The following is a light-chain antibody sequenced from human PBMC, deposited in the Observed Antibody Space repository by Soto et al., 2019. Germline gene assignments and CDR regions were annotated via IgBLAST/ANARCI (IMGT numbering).Light chain of an antibody. CDR1: QSVSNN. V-gene: IGKV3D-15*01. CDR2: GAS. CDR3: QQYNNWPT. J-gene: IGKJ1*01. Sequence: EIVLTQSPGTLSLSPGERATLSCRASQSVSNNYLAWYQQKPGQAPRLLIYGASNRATGIPDRFSGAESETDFTLTISSLQSEDFAVYYCQQYNNWPTFGQGTKVDIK.